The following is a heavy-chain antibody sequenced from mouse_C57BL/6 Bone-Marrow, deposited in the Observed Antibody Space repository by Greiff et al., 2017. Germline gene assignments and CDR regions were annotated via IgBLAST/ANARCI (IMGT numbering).Heavy chain of an antibody. Sequence: VQLQQSGAELARPGASVKLSCKASGYTFTSYGISWVKQRTGQGLEWIGEIYPRSGNTYYNEKFKGKATLTADKSSSTAYMELRSLTSEDSAVYVCARLNGNYFAWFAYWGQGTLVTVSA. D-gene: IGHD2-1*01. V-gene: IGHV1-81*01. J-gene: IGHJ3*01. CDR1: GYTFTSYG. CDR2: IYPRSGNT. CDR3: ARLNGNYFAWFAY.